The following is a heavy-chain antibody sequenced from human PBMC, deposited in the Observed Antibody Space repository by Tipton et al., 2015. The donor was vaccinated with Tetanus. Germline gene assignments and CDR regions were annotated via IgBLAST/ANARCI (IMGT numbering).Heavy chain of an antibody. Sequence: QSGAEVKQPGASVKVSCKGSGYRFTDYWIGWVRQLPGRGLEWMGIVDPRDSQATYGPSFQGQVTISADRSINVAYLQWSSLKASDTAMYYCARRLGPLTGDYIWYFDLWGRGTLVTVSS. V-gene: IGHV5-51*01. CDR3: ARRLGPLTGDYIWYFDL. CDR1: GYRFTDYW. D-gene: IGHD7-27*01. CDR2: VDPRDSQA. J-gene: IGHJ2*01.